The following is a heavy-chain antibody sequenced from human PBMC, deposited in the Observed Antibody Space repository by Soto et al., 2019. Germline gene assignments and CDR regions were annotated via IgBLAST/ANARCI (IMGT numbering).Heavy chain of an antibody. Sequence: GGSLRLSCAASGFTFSTYWMHWVRQVPGKGLVWVSRMNGDGSSSSYADSVKGRFTISRDNSKNTLYLQMNSLRAEDTAVYYCAKDYDPIVVVPAAIPDAFDIWGQGTMVTVSS. CDR2: MNGDGSSS. V-gene: IGHV3-74*01. CDR3: AKDYDPIVVVPAAIPDAFDI. D-gene: IGHD2-2*01. J-gene: IGHJ3*02. CDR1: GFTFSTYW.